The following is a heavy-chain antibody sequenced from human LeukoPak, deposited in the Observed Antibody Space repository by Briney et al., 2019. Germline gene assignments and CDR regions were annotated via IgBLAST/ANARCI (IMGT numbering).Heavy chain of an antibody. Sequence: SETLSLTCSVSGYSIYYGYYWGWIPQPPREGLGMIGPSDHSGSYSYNPSLKSRVTIAVNTSKTQSSLKLSSVTAADTAVYYCASNTYYYDSSGYLVWGQGTMVTVSS. CDR2: SDHSGSY. V-gene: IGHV4-38-2*01. CDR1: GYSIYYGYY. J-gene: IGHJ3*01. CDR3: ASNTYYYDSSGYLV. D-gene: IGHD3-22*01.